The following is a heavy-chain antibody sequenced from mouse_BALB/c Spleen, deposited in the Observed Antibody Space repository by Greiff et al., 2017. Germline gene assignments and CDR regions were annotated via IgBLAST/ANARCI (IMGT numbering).Heavy chain of an antibody. CDR1: GFTFSSYA. CDR3: ARGRDSFDY. Sequence: EVMLVESGGGLVKPGGSLKLSCAASGFTFSSYAMSWVRQTPEKRLEWVASISSGGSTYYPDSVKGRFTISRDNARNILYLQMSSLRSEDTAMYYCARGRDSFDYWGQGTTLTVSS. V-gene: IGHV5-6-5*01. J-gene: IGHJ2*01. CDR2: ISSGGST.